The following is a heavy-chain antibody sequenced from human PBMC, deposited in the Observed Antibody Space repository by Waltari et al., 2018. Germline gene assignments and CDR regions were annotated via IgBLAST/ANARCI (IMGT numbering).Heavy chain of an antibody. V-gene: IGHV4-34*01. J-gene: IGHJ3*02. CDR3: ARGGALAQYYDSSGYYGRNAFDI. CDR1: GGSFSGYY. Sequence: QVQLQQWGAGLLKPSETLSLTCAVYGGSFSGYYWSWIRQPPGKGLEWIGEINHSGSTNNNRALKSRVTIAVDTSKNQFSLKLSSVTAADTAVYYCARGGALAQYYDSSGYYGRNAFDIWGQGTMVTVSS. CDR2: INHSGST. D-gene: IGHD3-22*01.